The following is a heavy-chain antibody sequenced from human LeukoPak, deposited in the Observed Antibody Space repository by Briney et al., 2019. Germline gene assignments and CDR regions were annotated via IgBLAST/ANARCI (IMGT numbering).Heavy chain of an antibody. Sequence: GGSLRLSCAASGFTFSSYAMSWVRQAPGKGLEWVSAISGSGDSTYYADSVKGRFTISRDNSKNTLYLQMNSLRAEDTAVYYCAKDLDIVVVVAATLFDYWGQGTLVTVSS. D-gene: IGHD2-15*01. CDR1: GFTFSSYA. CDR2: ISGSGDST. V-gene: IGHV3-23*01. CDR3: AKDLDIVVVVAATLFDY. J-gene: IGHJ4*02.